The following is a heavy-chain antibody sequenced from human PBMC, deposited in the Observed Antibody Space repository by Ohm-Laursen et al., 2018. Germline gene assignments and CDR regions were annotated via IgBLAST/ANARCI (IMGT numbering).Heavy chain of an antibody. J-gene: IGHJ4*02. CDR3: AREELESSGWAD. CDR2: IKQDGSEK. CDR1: GFSVSNNY. Sequence: GSLRLSCTASGFSVSNNYLIWVRQAPGKGLEWVATIKQDGSEKYYVDSVKGRFTISRDNAKNTLYLQMNSLRAEDTAVYYCAREELESSGWADWGQGTLVTVSS. V-gene: IGHV3-7*01. D-gene: IGHD6-19*01.